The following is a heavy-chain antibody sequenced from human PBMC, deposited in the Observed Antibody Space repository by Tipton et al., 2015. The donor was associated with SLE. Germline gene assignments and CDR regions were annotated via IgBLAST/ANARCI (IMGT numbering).Heavy chain of an antibody. J-gene: IGHJ4*02. V-gene: IGHV1-24*01. Sequence: QSGPEVKKPGESLKISCQGSGYNFPYYWIGWVRQMPGRGLEWMGGYDPETAETIYAQDFQGRVTMTEDTSVDTAYLELSSLRSEDTAVYFCATYYYDSSVYYYLDYWGQGTLVTVSS. CDR1: GYNFPYYW. CDR2: YDPETAET. CDR3: ATYYYDSSVYYYLDY. D-gene: IGHD3-22*01.